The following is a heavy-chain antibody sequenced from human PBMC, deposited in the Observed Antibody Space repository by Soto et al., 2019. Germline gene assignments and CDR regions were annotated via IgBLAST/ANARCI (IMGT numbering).Heavy chain of an antibody. CDR3: AREDERWFDP. V-gene: IGHV1-69*12. Sequence: QVQLVQSGAEVKKPGSSVKVSCKASGGTFSSYAINWVRQAPGQGLEWMGGIIPIFGTPDYAQKFQGRVTITADESTATAYMELGSLRSEDTAVYYCAREDERWFDPWGQGTLVTVSS. J-gene: IGHJ5*02. CDR2: IIPIFGTP. CDR1: GGTFSSYA.